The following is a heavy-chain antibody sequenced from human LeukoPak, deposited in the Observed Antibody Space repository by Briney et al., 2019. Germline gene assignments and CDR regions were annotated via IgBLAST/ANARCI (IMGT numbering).Heavy chain of an antibody. D-gene: IGHD3-10*01. CDR1: GFTFSSCG. CDR3: AKDRRSNGSGSPSGYMDV. V-gene: IGHV3-23*01. J-gene: IGHJ6*03. CDR2: ISGDGDST. Sequence: GGSLRLSCAASGFTFSSCGLLWVRQAPGKGLEWVSAISGDGDSTYYADSVRGRFTISRDNSKNTLYLQMNSLRVEDTAVYYCAKDRRSNGSGSPSGYMDVWGKGTTVTVSS.